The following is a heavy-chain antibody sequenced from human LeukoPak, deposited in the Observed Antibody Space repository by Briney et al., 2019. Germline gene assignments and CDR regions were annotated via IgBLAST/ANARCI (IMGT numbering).Heavy chain of an antibody. CDR2: ISPYNGDT. CDR1: GYTFTPYG. V-gene: IGHV1-18*01. J-gene: IGHJ4*02. Sequence: GASVKVSCKASGYTFTPYGISWVRQAPGQGLEWMGWISPYNGDTNYAQKLQGRVSMTTDTSTSTAYMELRSQRSDDTAVYYCIFGEFSFYFDYWGQGTLVTVSS. D-gene: IGHD3-16*02. CDR3: IFGEFSFYFDY.